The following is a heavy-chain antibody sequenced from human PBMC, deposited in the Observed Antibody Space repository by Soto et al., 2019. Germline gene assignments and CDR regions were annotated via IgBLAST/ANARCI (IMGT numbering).Heavy chain of an antibody. D-gene: IGHD1-26*01. CDR3: EKVGTYWPRRGDDWFDP. J-gene: IGHJ5*02. Sequence: PGGSLRLSCAASGFTFSSYAMSWVRQAPGKGLEWVSAISGSGGSTYYADSVKGRFTISRDNSKNTLYLQMNSLRAEDTAVYYCEKVGTYWPRRGDDWFDPWGQGTLVTVSS. V-gene: IGHV3-23*01. CDR1: GFTFSSYA. CDR2: ISGSGGST.